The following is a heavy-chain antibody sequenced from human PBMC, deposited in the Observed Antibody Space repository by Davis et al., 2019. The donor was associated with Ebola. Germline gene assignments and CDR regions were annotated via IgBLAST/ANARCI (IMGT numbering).Heavy chain of an antibody. CDR2: IWYDGSNK. J-gene: IGHJ4*02. CDR1: GFTFSSYG. Sequence: PGGSLRLSCAASGFTFSSYGMHWVRQAPGKGLEWVAVIWYDGSNKYYADSVKGRFTISRDNSKNTLYLQMNSLRAEDTAVYYCARDLHTLLVDTAMVLDYWGQGTLVTVSS. V-gene: IGHV3-33*01. D-gene: IGHD5-18*01. CDR3: ARDLHTLLVDTAMVLDY.